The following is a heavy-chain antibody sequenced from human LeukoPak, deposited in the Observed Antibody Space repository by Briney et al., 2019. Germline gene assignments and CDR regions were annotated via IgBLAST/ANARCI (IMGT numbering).Heavy chain of an antibody. CDR2: INPSGGST. V-gene: IGHV1-46*01. CDR1: GYTFTGYY. CDR3: ARDPGIDWFDP. J-gene: IGHJ5*02. Sequence: ASVKVSCKASGYTFTGYYMHWVRQAPGQGLEWMGIINPSGGSTSYAQKFQGRVTMTRDTSTSTVYMELSSLRSEDTAVYYCARDPGIDWFDPWGQGTLVTVSS.